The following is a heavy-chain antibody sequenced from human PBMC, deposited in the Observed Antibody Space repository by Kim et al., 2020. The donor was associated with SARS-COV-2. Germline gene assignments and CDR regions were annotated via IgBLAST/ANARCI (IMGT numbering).Heavy chain of an antibody. CDR2: IYPDDSDT. V-gene: IGHV5-51*01. CDR1: GNSFTGYW. J-gene: IGHJ6*01. Sequence: GESLKISCQGSGNSFTGYWFAWVRQMPGKGLEWMGIIYPDDSDTRYSPSFQGQVTISADKSIRTAYLQLNSLKASDTGVYYCARHKRSLKAGPGSGPNYYYYYGMDVWGQGTTVIVSS. CDR3: ARHKRSLKAGPGSGPNYYYYYGMDV. D-gene: IGHD3-10*01.